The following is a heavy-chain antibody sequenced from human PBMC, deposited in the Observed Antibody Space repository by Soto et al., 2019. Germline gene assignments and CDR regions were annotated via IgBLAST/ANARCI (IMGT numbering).Heavy chain of an antibody. CDR3: ARFMTYYYDRSSYSASD. CDR2: ISAYNGNT. V-gene: IGHV1-18*01. Sequence: QVQLVQSGAEVKKPGASVKVSCKASGYTFTSYGISWVRQAPGQGLEWMGWISAYNGNTNYAQKLQGRVTMTTDTSTSTAYMKLRSLRSDDTAVYYCARFMTYYYDRSSYSASDWGQGTLVTVSS. CDR1: GYTFTSYG. D-gene: IGHD3-22*01. J-gene: IGHJ4*02.